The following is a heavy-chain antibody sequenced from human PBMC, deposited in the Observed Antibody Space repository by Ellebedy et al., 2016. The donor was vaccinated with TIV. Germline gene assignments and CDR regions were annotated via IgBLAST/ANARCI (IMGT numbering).Heavy chain of an antibody. V-gene: IGHV3-21*01. Sequence: PGGSLRLSCAASGFTFSIYSLNWVPQAPGKGLEWVSSIIVGGSTYDADSVKGCFLISRDNAENSLYLQMNSLRVEDTAVYYCVRDSTHGYYDYWGQGTLVTVSS. CDR2: IIVGGST. D-gene: IGHD5-24*01. J-gene: IGHJ4*02. CDR3: VRDSTHGYYDY. CDR1: GFTFSIYS.